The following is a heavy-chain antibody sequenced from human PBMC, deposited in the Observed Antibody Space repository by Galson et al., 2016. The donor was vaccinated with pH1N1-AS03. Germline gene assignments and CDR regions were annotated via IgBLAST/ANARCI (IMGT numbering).Heavy chain of an antibody. D-gene: IGHD2/OR15-2a*01. CDR3: AKDGASMRFDMDV. J-gene: IGHJ6*02. Sequence: SVQVSCKASGDTFTMYAISWVRQAPGQRPEWMGWISANNGNTNYAQKFQGRVTMTTDTSTSTAYMELRSLGSDDSGLYYCAKDGASMRFDMDVWGQGTAVTVSS. V-gene: IGHV1-18*04. CDR1: GDTFTMYA. CDR2: ISANNGNT.